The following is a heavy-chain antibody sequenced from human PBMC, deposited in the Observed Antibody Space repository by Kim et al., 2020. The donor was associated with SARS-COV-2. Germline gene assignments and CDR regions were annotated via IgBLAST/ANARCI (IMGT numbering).Heavy chain of an antibody. CDR2: FDPEDGET. V-gene: IGHV1-24*01. Sequence: ASVKVSCKVSGYTLTELSMHWVRQAPGKGLEWMGGFDPEDGETIYAHKFQGRVTMTEDTSTDTAYMELSSLRSEDTAVYYCATGIAASGYYYYYGMDVWGQGTTVTVSS. D-gene: IGHD6-13*01. J-gene: IGHJ6*02. CDR3: ATGIAASGYYYYYGMDV. CDR1: GYTLTELS.